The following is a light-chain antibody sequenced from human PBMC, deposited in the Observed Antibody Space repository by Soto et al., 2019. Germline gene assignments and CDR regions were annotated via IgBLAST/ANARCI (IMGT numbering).Light chain of an antibody. CDR2: DVS. J-gene: IGLJ1*01. V-gene: IGLV2-18*02. CDR1: SSDVGSSNG. CDR3: SSYTSSSTYV. Sequence: QSALAQPPSVSGSPGQSVAISCTGTSSDVGSSNGVSWYQQPPGTAPKLMIYDVSNRPSGVPDRFSGSKSGNTASLTISGLQAEDEADYYCSSYTSSSTYVFGSGTKVTVL.